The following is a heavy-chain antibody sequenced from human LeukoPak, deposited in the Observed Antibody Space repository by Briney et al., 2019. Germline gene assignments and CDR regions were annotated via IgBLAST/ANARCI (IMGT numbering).Heavy chain of an antibody. CDR2: IYYSGST. D-gene: IGHD6-19*01. CDR3: ARGLYLVAGTGDAFDI. CDR1: GGSVSSGSYY. V-gene: IGHV4-61*01. Sequence: SETLSLTWTVSGGSVSSGSYYWSWIRQPPGKGLEWIGYIYYSGSTNYNPSLKSRVTISVDTSKNQFSLKLSSVTAADTAVYYCARGLYLVAGTGDAFDIWGQGTMVTVSS. J-gene: IGHJ3*02.